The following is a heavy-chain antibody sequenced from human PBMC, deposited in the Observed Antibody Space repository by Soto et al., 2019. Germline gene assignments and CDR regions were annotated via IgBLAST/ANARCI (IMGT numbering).Heavy chain of an antibody. J-gene: IGHJ4*02. CDR3: ARDSGYSSGWDY. CDR2: INEDGSEK. Sequence: EVQLVESGGGLVQPGGSLRLSCAASGFTFSSYWMSWVRQAPGKGLEWVANINEDGSEKNYGDSVKGRFSISRDNAKNSLYVQMNSLRDEDMAVYYCARDSGYSSGWDYWGQGSLVTVSS. D-gene: IGHD6-19*01. V-gene: IGHV3-7*04. CDR1: GFTFSSYW.